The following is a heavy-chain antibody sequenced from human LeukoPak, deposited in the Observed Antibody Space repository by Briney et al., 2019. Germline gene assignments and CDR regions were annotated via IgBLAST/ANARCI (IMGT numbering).Heavy chain of an antibody. Sequence: SETLSLTCTVSGGSISSSSYYWGWIRQPPGKGLEWIGSIYYSGSTYYNPSLKSRVTISVDTSKNQFSLKLSSVTAADTAVYYCARVLAEPSDAFDIWGQGTMVTVSS. J-gene: IGHJ3*02. D-gene: IGHD1-26*01. CDR3: ARVLAEPSDAFDI. CDR1: GGSISSSSYY. CDR2: IYYSGST. V-gene: IGHV4-39*07.